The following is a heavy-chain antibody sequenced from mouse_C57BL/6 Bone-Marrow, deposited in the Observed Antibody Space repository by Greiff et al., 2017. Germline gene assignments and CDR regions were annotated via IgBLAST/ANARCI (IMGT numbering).Heavy chain of an antibody. J-gene: IGHJ2*01. CDR3: ARQRNYEDY. Sequence: EVMLVESGGDLVKPGGSLKLSCAASGFTFSSYGMSWVRQTPDKRLEWVATISSGGSYTYYPDSVKGRFTISRDNAKNTLYLQMSSLKSEDTAMYYCARQRNYEDYWGQGTTLTVSS. CDR1: GFTFSSYG. CDR2: ISSGGSYT. D-gene: IGHD2-1*01. V-gene: IGHV5-6*01.